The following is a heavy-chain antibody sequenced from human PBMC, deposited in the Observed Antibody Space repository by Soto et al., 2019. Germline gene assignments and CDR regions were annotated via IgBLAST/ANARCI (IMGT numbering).Heavy chain of an antibody. D-gene: IGHD1-1*01. V-gene: IGHV3-43*01. Sequence: EVQLVESGGVVVQPGGSLRLSCAASGFTFDDYTMHWVRQAPGKGLEWVSLISWDGGSTYYADSVKGRFTISRDNSENSLYLQMNSLRTEDTALYYCAKDHAGTTGGPFDYWGQGTLVTVSS. J-gene: IGHJ4*02. CDR3: AKDHAGTTGGPFDY. CDR1: GFTFDDYT. CDR2: ISWDGGST.